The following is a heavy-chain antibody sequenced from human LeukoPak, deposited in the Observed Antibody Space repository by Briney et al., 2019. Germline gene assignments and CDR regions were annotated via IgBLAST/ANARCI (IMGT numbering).Heavy chain of an antibody. J-gene: IGHJ3*02. V-gene: IGHV4-30-4*01. Sequence: SQTLSLTCTVSGGSISSGDYYWSWIRQPPGKGLEWIGYIYYSGSTYYNPSLKSRVTISVDTSKNQFSLKLSSVTAADTAVYYCARGSWGDGSNLWSAFDIWGQGTMVSVSS. D-gene: IGHD5-24*01. CDR3: ARGSWGDGSNLWSAFDI. CDR2: IYYSGST. CDR1: GGSISSGDYY.